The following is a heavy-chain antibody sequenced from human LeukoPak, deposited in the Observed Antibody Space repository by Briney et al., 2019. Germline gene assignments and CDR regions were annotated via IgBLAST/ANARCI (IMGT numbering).Heavy chain of an antibody. CDR1: GYTFTGKF. CDR2: IDPNSGGT. D-gene: IGHD2-15*01. Sequence: ASVRVSSTASGYTFTGKFLDWVRQAPGQGLEWMGWIDPNSGGTDYAQKFRGRVTMTRDTSTSTAYMDLSRLMPDDTAVYYCARDREDLAYFDSWGQGTLVTVSS. J-gene: IGHJ4*02. CDR3: ARDREDLAYFDS. V-gene: IGHV1-2*02.